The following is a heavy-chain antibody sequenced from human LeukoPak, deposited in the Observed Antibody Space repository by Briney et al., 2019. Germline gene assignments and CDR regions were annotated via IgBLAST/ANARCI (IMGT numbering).Heavy chain of an antibody. V-gene: IGHV3-21*01. CDR3: TRDMGLGEPQLVFSP. CDR1: GFTFSSYS. D-gene: IGHD6-6*01. CDR2: ISSSSSYI. J-gene: IGHJ4*02. Sequence: GGSLRLSCAASGFTFSSYSMNWLRQAPGKGLEWVSSISSSSSYIYYADSVKGRFTISRDNAKNSLYLQMNSLRAEDTAVYYCTRDMGLGEPQLVFSPWGEGTLVTVSS.